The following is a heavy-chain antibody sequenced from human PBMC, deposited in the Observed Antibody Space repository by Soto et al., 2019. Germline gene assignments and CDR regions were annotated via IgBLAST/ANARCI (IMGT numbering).Heavy chain of an antibody. J-gene: IGHJ4*02. V-gene: IGHV1-69*04. D-gene: IGHD3-10*01. CDR2: IIPILGIA. CDR1: GGTFSSYT. Sequence: SVKVSCKASGGTFSSYTISWVRQAPGQGLEWMGRIIPILGIANYAQKFQGRVTITADKSTSTAYMELSSLRSEDTAVYYCARDGYADYYGSGSYETYYFDYWGQGTLVTVSS. CDR3: ARDGYADYYGSGSYETYYFDY.